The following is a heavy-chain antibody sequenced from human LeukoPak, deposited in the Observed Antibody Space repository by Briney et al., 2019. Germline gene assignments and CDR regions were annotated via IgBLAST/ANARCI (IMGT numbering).Heavy chain of an antibody. CDR2: INHSGST. V-gene: IGHV4-34*01. D-gene: IGHD3-16*02. CDR3: ARGQGYIWGSYRFDY. Sequence: SETLSLTCAVYGGPFSGYYWSWIRQPPGKGLEWIGEINHSGSTNYNPSLKSRVAISVDTSKNQFSLKLSSVTAADTAVYYCARGQGYIWGSYRFDYWGQGTLVTVSS. CDR1: GGPFSGYY. J-gene: IGHJ4*02.